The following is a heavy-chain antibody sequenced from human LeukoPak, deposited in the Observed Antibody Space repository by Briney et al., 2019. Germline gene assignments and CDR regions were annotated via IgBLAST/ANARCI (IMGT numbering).Heavy chain of an antibody. Sequence: SETLSLTCTVSGGSISSSSYYWGWIRQPPGKGLEWIGSIYYSGSTYYNPSLKSRVTISVDTSKDQFSLKLSSVTAADTAVYYCVRTIRYFDWLDGDYFDYWGQGTLVTVSS. CDR2: IYYSGST. CDR1: GGSISSSSYY. D-gene: IGHD3-9*01. J-gene: IGHJ4*02. V-gene: IGHV4-39*07. CDR3: VRTIRYFDWLDGDYFDY.